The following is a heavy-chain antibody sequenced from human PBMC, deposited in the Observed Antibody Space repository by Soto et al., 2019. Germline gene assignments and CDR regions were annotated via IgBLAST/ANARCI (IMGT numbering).Heavy chain of an antibody. CDR1: GGSFSGYY. CDR3: ARRGDYYDSSGFDY. V-gene: IGHV4-34*01. CDR2: INHSGST. J-gene: IGHJ4*02. D-gene: IGHD3-22*01. Sequence: SETLSLTCAVYGGSFSGYYWSWIRQPPGKGLEWIGEINHSGSTNYNPSLKSRVTISVDTSKNRFSLKLSSVTAADTAVYYCARRGDYYDSSGFDYWGQGTLVTVSS.